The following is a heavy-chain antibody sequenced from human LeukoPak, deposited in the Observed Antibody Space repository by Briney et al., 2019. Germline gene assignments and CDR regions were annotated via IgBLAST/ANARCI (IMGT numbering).Heavy chain of an antibody. CDR3: ASLRFIGYYYYMDV. Sequence: SETLSLTXTVSGGSISSSSYYWGWIGQPPGKGLEWIGSIYYSGSTYYNPSLKSRVTISVDTSKNQFSLKLSSVTAADTAVYYCASLRFIGYYYYMDVWGKGTTVTVSS. CDR2: IYYSGST. CDR1: GGSISSSSYY. J-gene: IGHJ6*03. D-gene: IGHD5/OR15-5a*01. V-gene: IGHV4-39*01.